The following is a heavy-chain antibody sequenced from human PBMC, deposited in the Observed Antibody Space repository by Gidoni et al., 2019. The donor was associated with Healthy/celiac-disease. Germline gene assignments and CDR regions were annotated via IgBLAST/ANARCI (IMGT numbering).Heavy chain of an antibody. CDR3: AKDIGSSWYVSGYYYYYGMDV. CDR2: ISWDGGST. V-gene: IGHV3-43*01. D-gene: IGHD6-13*01. J-gene: IGHJ6*02. Sequence: EVQLVESGGVVVQPGGSLRLSCAASGFTFDDYTMRGVRQAPGKGLEWVSLISWDGGSTYYADSVKGRFTISRDNSKNSLYLQMNSLRTEDTALYYCAKDIGSSWYVSGYYYYYGMDVWGQGTTVTVSS. CDR1: GFTFDDYT.